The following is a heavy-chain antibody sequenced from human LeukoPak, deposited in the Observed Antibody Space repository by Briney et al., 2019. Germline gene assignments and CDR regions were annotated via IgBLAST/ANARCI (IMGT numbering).Heavy chain of an antibody. CDR1: GFTFGDYA. V-gene: IGHV3-49*04. CDR3: TRDLVEMAAWSFDI. Sequence: GRSLRLSCTTSGFTFGDYAMSWVRQAPGKGLEWGGFIRSKAYGGTTEYAASVKGRFTISRDDSKSIAYLQMNSLRTEDTAVYYCTRDLVEMAAWSFDIWGQGTMVTVSS. D-gene: IGHD5-24*01. CDR2: IRSKAYGGTT. J-gene: IGHJ3*02.